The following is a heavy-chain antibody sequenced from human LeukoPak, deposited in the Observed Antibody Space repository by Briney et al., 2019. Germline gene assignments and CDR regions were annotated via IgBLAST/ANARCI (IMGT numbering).Heavy chain of an antibody. CDR3: ARHGDILTGLDY. CDR1: GGSISSYY. V-gene: IGHV4-59*08. Sequence: PSETLSLTCTVSGGSISSYYWSWIRQPPGKGLEWIGHIYYSGSTNYNPSLKSRVTISLDRSKDQFSLKLSSVTAADTAVYYCARHGDILTGLDYWGQGTLVTVSS. CDR2: IYYSGST. D-gene: IGHD3-9*01. J-gene: IGHJ4*02.